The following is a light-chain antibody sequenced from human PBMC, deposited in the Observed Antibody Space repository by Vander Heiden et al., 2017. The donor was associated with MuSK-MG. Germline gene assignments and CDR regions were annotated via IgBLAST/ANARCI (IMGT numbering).Light chain of an antibody. CDR1: QGIRNE. Sequence: DIQMTQSPSSLSASVGDRVTITCRASQGIRNELGWDQQKPGKAPKRLIYSASSLQSGVPSRFSGSGSGTECTITRRSVRPVVFASHYHIKHLRDYGTFGQGTKVEIK. CDR2: SAS. J-gene: IGKJ1*01. CDR3: IKHLRDYGT. V-gene: IGKV1-17*01.